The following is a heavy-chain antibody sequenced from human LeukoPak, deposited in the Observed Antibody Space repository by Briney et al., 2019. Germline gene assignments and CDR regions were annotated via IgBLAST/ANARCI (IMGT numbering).Heavy chain of an antibody. D-gene: IGHD5-12*01. J-gene: IGHJ2*01. CDR2: IYYSGTT. CDR1: GGSINDYY. V-gene: IGHV4-59*01. Sequence: SETLSLTCTVSGGSINDYYWSWIRQPPGEGLEWIGNIYYSGTTSYNPSLESRVIISVDTSKNQFSLKLNSVTAADTAVYYCARDFLPPHYTATIRPDWYFDLWGRGTLVTVSS. CDR3: ARDFLPPHYTATIRPDWYFDL.